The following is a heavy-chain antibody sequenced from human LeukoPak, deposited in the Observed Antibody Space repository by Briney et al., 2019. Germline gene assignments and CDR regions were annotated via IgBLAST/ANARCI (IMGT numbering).Heavy chain of an antibody. J-gene: IGHJ5*02. CDR2: IYSGGST. D-gene: IGHD3-22*01. CDR1: GFTVSSNY. V-gene: IGHV3-66*01. Sequence: GGSLRLSCAASGFTVSSNYMSWVRQAPGKGLEWVSVIYSGGSTYYADSVKGRFTISRDNSKNTLYLQMNSLRAEDTAVYYCARDESIAIVVVNQMNWFDPWGQGTLVTVSS. CDR3: ARDESIAIVVVNQMNWFDP.